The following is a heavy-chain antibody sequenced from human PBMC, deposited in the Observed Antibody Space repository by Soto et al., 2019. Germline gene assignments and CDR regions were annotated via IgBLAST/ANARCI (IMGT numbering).Heavy chain of an antibody. CDR3: ARYGSGSSVWFDP. J-gene: IGHJ5*02. Sequence: SETLSLTCTVSGGSISPYYWSWIRQPPGKGLEWVGYIYYSGSTNYNPSPKSRVTISVDTSKNQFSLKLSSVTAADTAVYYCARYGSGSSVWFDPWGQGTLVTVS. CDR2: IYYSGST. D-gene: IGHD3-10*01. V-gene: IGHV4-59*01. CDR1: GGSISPYY.